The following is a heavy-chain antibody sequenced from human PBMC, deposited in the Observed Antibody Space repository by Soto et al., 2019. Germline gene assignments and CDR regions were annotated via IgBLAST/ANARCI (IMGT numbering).Heavy chain of an antibody. CDR2: INSDGSST. D-gene: IGHD3-16*01. CDR1: GFTFSSYW. CDR3: ARGAYDFRGNYYYMDG. Sequence: GGSLRLSCAASGFTFSSYWMHWVRQAPGKGLVWVSRINSDGSSTSYADSVKGRFTISRDNAKNTLYLQMNSLRAEDTAVYYCARGAYDFRGNYYYMDGWGKGTTFTVSS. J-gene: IGHJ6*03. V-gene: IGHV3-74*01.